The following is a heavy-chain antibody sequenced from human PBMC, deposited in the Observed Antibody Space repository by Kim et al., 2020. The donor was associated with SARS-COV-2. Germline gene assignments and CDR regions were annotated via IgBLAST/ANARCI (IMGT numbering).Heavy chain of an antibody. J-gene: IGHJ4*02. CDR3: AKDEVGAVLVPREPPDY. Sequence: GGSLRLSCAASGFTFSSYGMHWVRQAPGKGLEWVAVISYDGSNKYYADSVKGRFTISRDNSKNTLYLQMNSLRAEDTAVYYCAKDEVGAVLVPREPPDYWGQGTLVTVSS. CDR1: GFTFSSYG. V-gene: IGHV3-30*18. D-gene: IGHD1-26*01. CDR2: ISYDGSNK.